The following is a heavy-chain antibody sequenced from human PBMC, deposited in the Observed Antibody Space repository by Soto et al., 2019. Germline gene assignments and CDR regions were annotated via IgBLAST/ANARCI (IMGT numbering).Heavy chain of an antibody. CDR2: MNPNSGNT. Sequence: ASVKVSCKASGYTFTSYDINWVRQATGQGLEWMGWMNPNSGNTGYAQKFQGRVTMTRNTSISTAYMELSSLRSEDTAVYYCARARPYYYDSSGYYHHYYYYGMDVWGQGTTVTVSS. D-gene: IGHD3-22*01. CDR3: ARARPYYYDSSGYYHHYYYYGMDV. V-gene: IGHV1-8*01. CDR1: GYTFTSYD. J-gene: IGHJ6*02.